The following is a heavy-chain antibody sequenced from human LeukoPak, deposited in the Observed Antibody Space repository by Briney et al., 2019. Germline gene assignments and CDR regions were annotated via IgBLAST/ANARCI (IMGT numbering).Heavy chain of an antibody. J-gene: IGHJ4*02. V-gene: IGHV4-59*01. CDR3: ARGVDTAMVAMGSYYFDY. Sequence: PSETLSLTCTVSGGSISSYYWSWIRQPPGKGLEWIGYIYYSGSTNYNPSLKSRVTISVDTSKNQFSLKLSSVTAADTAVYYCARGVDTAMVAMGSYYFDYWGQGTLVTVSS. D-gene: IGHD5-18*01. CDR2: IYYSGST. CDR1: GGSISSYY.